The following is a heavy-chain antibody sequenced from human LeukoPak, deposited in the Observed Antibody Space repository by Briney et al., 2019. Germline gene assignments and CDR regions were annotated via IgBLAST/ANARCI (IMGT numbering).Heavy chain of an antibody. J-gene: IGHJ6*02. CDR1: GFTFSSYG. V-gene: IGHV3-33*01. CDR3: ARKGSTSSYYYYGMDV. CDR2: IWYDGSNK. D-gene: IGHD2-2*01. Sequence: GGSLRLSCAASGFTFSSYGMLWVRQAPGKGLEWVAVIWYDGSNKYYADSVKGRFTISRDNSKNSLYLQMNSLRAEDTAVYYCARKGSTSSYYYYGMDVWGQGTTVTVSS.